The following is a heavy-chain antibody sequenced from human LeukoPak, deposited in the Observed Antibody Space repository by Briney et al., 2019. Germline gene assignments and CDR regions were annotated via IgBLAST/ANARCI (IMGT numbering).Heavy chain of an antibody. CDR2: ICTTGST. Sequence: TLSLTCTVSGVSIADTFYYWNWLRQPAGKGLEWIGRICTTGSTDYNPSLESRVTISLDTARNQFSLKLSSVTAADTAVYYCARRQDGHDYWGQGTLVT. CDR3: ARRQDGHDY. V-gene: IGHV4-61*02. J-gene: IGHJ4*02. CDR1: GVSIADTFYY.